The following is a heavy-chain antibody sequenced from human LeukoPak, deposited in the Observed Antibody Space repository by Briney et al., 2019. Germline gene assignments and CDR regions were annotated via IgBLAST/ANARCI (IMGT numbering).Heavy chain of an antibody. V-gene: IGHV4-61*08. CDR2: IHYRGST. CDR1: GGSISSGDYY. J-gene: IGHJ4*02. CDR3: ARSVLGYSYGLHIDY. Sequence: PSQTLSLTCTVSGGSISSGDYYWSWIRQPPGKGLEWIGYIHYRGSTNYNPSLKSRVTISVDTSKNQFSLKLSSLTAADTAVYYCARSVLGYSYGLHIDYWGQGTLVTVSS. D-gene: IGHD5-18*01.